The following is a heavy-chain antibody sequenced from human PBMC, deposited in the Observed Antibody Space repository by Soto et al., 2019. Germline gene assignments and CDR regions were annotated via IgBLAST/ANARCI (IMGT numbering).Heavy chain of an antibody. CDR1: GGSISSGGYY. D-gene: IGHD6-6*01. V-gene: IGHV4-31*01. Sequence: QVQLQESGPGLVKPSQTLSLTCTVSGGSISSGGYYWSWIRQHPGKGLEWIGYIYYSGSTYYNPSLKSLVTISVDTSKNQFSLKLSSVTAADTAVYYCARGGTSSSSSSYFDYWGQGTLVTVSS. CDR2: IYYSGST. CDR3: ARGGTSSSSSSYFDY. J-gene: IGHJ4*02.